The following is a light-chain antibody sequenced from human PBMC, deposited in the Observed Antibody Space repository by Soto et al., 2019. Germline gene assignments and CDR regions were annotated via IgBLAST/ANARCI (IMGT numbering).Light chain of an antibody. J-gene: IGKJ3*01. Sequence: EIVMTQSPATLSVSPGERATLSCRASQGVSSYLAWYQQRPGQAPRLLIYDASNRATGIPARFSGSGPGTDFTLTISSLEPEDFAVYYCQQRTNWGFTFGPGTKVDIK. CDR2: DAS. V-gene: IGKV3D-11*01. CDR3: QQRTNWGFT. CDR1: QGVSSY.